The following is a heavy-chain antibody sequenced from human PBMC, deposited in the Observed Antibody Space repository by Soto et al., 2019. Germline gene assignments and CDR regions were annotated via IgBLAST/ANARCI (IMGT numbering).Heavy chain of an antibody. Sequence: ASVKVSCKASGYTFTSYGISWVRLAPGQGLEWMGWISAYNGNTNYAQKLQGRVTMTTDTSTSTAYMELRSLRSDDTAVYYCARIGVLRYFDWLLIDYWGQGTLVTVSS. CDR2: ISAYNGNT. V-gene: IGHV1-18*01. CDR3: ARIGVLRYFDWLLIDY. CDR1: GYTFTSYG. J-gene: IGHJ4*02. D-gene: IGHD3-9*01.